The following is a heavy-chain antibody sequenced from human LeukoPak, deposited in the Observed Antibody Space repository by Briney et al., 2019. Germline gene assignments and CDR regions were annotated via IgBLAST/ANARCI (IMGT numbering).Heavy chain of an antibody. CDR1: GFTVSSNY. D-gene: IGHD5-12*01. CDR2: ISGSGGST. V-gene: IGHV3-23*01. J-gene: IGHJ6*02. CDR3: APDIVALNGYYYGMDV. Sequence: AGGSLRLSCAASGFTVSSNYMSWVRQAPGKGLEWVSAISGSGGSTYYADSVKGRFTISRDNSKNTLYLQMNSLRAEDTAVYYCAPDIVALNGYYYGMDVWGQGTTVTVSS.